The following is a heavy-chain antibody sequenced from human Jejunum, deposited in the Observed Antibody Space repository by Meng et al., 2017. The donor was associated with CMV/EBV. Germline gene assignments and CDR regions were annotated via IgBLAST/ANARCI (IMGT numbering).Heavy chain of an antibody. CDR2: IYTYGST. CDR3: ARDVYSSSLNWDY. J-gene: IGHJ4*02. V-gene: IGHV3-66*01. Sequence: EVKLVESGGGLVQPGGSLRLSCAAPGFHVSSHSMTWVRQAPGKGLEWVSVIYTYGSTYYADSVKGRFTISRDNYKNKLYIQLNSMRVEDTAVYYCARDVYSSSLNWDYWGQGTLVTVSS. D-gene: IGHD4-11*01. CDR1: GFHVSSHS.